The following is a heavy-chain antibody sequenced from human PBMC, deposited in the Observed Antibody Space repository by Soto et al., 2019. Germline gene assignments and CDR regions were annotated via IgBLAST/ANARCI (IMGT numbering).Heavy chain of an antibody. CDR2: ISGRGGST. Sequence: EVQLLESGGGLVRPGGSLRLSCAVSGFMFSSYAMTWVRQAPGMGLGWVSSISGRGGSTYYSDSVRGRFTISRDNSKKMLYLEMNSLKGDDTAVYYCAKDGSWGDHYYFDNWGQGTLVTVSS. V-gene: IGHV3-23*01. D-gene: IGHD2-21*02. CDR1: GFMFSSYA. CDR3: AKDGSWGDHYYFDN. J-gene: IGHJ4*02.